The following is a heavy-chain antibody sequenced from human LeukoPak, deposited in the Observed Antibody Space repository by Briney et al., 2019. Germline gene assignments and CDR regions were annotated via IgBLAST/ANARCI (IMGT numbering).Heavy chain of an antibody. Sequence: GGSLRLSCAASGFTFSTYSMNWIRQAPGKGLEWVSSISSSSSYIYYAGSAKGRFTISRDNAKNSLYLQMNSLRAEDTAVYYCARWSGMATVTSDYWGQGTLVTVSS. V-gene: IGHV3-21*01. CDR2: ISSSSSYI. J-gene: IGHJ4*02. D-gene: IGHD5-24*01. CDR1: GFTFSTYS. CDR3: ARWSGMATVTSDY.